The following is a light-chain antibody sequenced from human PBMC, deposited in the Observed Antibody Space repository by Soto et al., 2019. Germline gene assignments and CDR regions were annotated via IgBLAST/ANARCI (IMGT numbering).Light chain of an antibody. CDR2: DAS. V-gene: IGKV3-20*01. CDR1: QTVRNNY. Sequence: EFVLTQSPGTLSLSPGERATLSCRASQTVRNNYLAWYQQKPGQAPRLLIYDASSRATGIPDRFSGGGSGTDITLTISRLEPEDFAVYYCQPFNSYPLTFGGGTKVEIK. J-gene: IGKJ4*01. CDR3: QPFNSYPLT.